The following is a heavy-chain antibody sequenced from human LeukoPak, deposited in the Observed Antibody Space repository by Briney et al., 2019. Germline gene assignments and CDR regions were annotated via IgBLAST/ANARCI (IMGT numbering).Heavy chain of an antibody. CDR1: GGSISSSSYY. D-gene: IGHD1-1*01. CDR2: INYSGST. CDR3: ARVAVTSYNPYTNFDY. Sequence: SSETLSLTCTVSGGSISSSSYYWGWIRQPPGKGLEWIVEINYSGSTNYNPSLKSRVTISVDTSKNQFSLKLSSVTAADTAVYYCARVAVTSYNPYTNFDYWGQGTLVTVSS. V-gene: IGHV4-39*07. J-gene: IGHJ4*02.